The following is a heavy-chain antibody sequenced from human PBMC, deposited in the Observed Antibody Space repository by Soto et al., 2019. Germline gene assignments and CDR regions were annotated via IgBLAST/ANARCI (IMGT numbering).Heavy chain of an antibody. CDR2: IWYDGSNK. CDR1: GFTFSSYG. D-gene: IGHD2-15*01. V-gene: IGHV3-33*01. J-gene: IGHJ4*02. Sequence: GGSLRLSCAASGFTFSSYGMHWVRQAPGKGLEWVAVIWYDGSNKYYADSVKGRFTISRDNSKNTLYLQMNSLRAEDTAVYYCASFPYCSGGSCYSDDYWGQGTLVTSPQ. CDR3: ASFPYCSGGSCYSDDY.